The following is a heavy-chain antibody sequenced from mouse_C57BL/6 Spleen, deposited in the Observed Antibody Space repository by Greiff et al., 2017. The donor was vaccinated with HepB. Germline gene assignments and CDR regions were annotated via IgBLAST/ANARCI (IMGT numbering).Heavy chain of an antibody. CDR1: GYTFTSYW. D-gene: IGHD2-3*01. J-gene: IGHJ4*01. CDR2: INPSNGGT. CDR3: ARGGDGYYPYYYAMDY. V-gene: IGHV1-53*01. Sequence: QVQLQQPGTELVKPGASVKLSCKASGYTFTSYWMHWVKQRPGQGLEWIGNINPSNGGTNYNEKFKSKATLTVDKSSSTAYMQLSSLTSEDSVVYYCARGGDGYYPYYYAMDYWGQGTSVTVSS.